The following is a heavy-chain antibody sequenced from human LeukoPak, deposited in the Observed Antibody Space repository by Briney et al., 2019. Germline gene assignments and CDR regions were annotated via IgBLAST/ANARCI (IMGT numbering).Heavy chain of an antibody. D-gene: IGHD5-18*01. CDR3: ARDTLRLSTAMVTREVAFDI. CDR2: ISSSGSTI. V-gene: IGHV3-48*03. Sequence: GGSLRLSCAASGFTFSSYEMNWVRQAPGKGLEWVSYISSSGSTIYYADSAKGRFTISRDNAKNSLYLQMNSLRAEDTAVYYCARDTLRLSTAMVTREVAFDIWGQGTMVTVSS. J-gene: IGHJ3*02. CDR1: GFTFSSYE.